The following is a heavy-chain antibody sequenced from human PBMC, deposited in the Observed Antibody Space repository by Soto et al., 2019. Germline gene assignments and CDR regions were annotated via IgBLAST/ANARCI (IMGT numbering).Heavy chain of an antibody. CDR1: GYTFTSYG. CDR2: ISAYNGNT. Sequence: ASVRVSCKASGYTFTSYGISWVRQAPGQGLEWMGWISAYNGNTNYAQKFQGRVTMTTDTSTSTAYMEVRSLRFDDTAVYYCARDSGAMIVVAPSYYLDYWGQGTLVTVSS. V-gene: IGHV1-18*01. D-gene: IGHD3-22*01. CDR3: ARDSGAMIVVAPSYYLDY. J-gene: IGHJ4*02.